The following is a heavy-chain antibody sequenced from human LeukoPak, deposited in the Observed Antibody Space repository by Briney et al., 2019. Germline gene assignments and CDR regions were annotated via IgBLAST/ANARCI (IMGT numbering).Heavy chain of an antibody. CDR2: IIPILGTA. J-gene: IGHJ4*02. CDR1: GGTFSSYA. CDR3: ARDRGDWQHLVLDY. Sequence: SVKVSCKASGGTFSSYAISWVRQAPGQGLEWMGGIIPILGTANYAQKFQGRVTITADESTSTAYMELSSLRSEDTAVYYCARDRGDWQHLVLDYWGQGTLVTVSS. D-gene: IGHD6-13*01. V-gene: IGHV1-69*01.